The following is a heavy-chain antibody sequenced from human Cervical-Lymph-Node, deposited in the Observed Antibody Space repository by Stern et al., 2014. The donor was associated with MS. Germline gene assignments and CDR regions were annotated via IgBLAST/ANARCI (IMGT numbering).Heavy chain of an antibody. D-gene: IGHD3-3*01. Sequence: VQLVESGPGLVKPSETLSLTCTVSGGSFSSSNYHWGWIRQPPGKGLEWIGSIYYSGSTYYNPSLKIRVTISVDPSRNQFSLKLSSVTAADTAVYYCARHQAPHDDFWSGQLGYCFDYWGQGTLVTVSS. J-gene: IGHJ4*02. V-gene: IGHV4-39*01. CDR2: IYYSGST. CDR1: GGSFSSSNYH. CDR3: ARHQAPHDDFWSGQLGYCFDY.